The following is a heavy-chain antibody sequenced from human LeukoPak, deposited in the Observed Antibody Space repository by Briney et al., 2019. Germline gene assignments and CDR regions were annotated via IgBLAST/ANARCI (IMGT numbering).Heavy chain of an antibody. V-gene: IGHV3-66*02. CDR3: ARTYYDFWSGPYGMDV. CDR2: IYSGGST. D-gene: IGHD3-3*01. J-gene: IGHJ6*02. Sequence: GGSLRLSCAASGFTVSSNYISWVRQAPGKGLEWVSVIYSGGSTYYADSVKGRFTISRDNSKNTLYLQMNSLRAEDTAVYYCARTYYDFWSGPYGMDVWGQGTTVTVSS. CDR1: GFTVSSNY.